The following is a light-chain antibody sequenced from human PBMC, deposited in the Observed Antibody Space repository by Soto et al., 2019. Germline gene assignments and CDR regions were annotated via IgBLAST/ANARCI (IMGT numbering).Light chain of an antibody. Sequence: LVLTHSPGSLSLSPGERATLSCVFIESLYMKYFAWYHHKLRQTPRRLIYDPSGRANGIAERSSGRGYGTEFSLIILNLKPEDFELYDWHQYSDSAQRFGQRTKVDIK. CDR2: DPS. CDR1: ESLYMKY. V-gene: IGKV3-20*01. CDR3: HQYSDSAQR. J-gene: IGKJ1*01.